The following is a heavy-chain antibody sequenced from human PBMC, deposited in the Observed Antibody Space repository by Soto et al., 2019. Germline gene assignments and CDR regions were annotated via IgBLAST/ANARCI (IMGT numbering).Heavy chain of an antibody. CDR3: AKGGGSKDYYDTSGYYLYYCYAMDV. CDR2: LSGSGVST. Sequence: EVQLLESGGGLVQPGGSLRLSCAASGFTFSSYAMTWVRQAPGKGLEWVSALSGSGVSTYYADSVKGRFTISRDNSKNTLYLQMNSLRAEDTAVYYCAKGGGSKDYYDTSGYYLYYCYAMDVWGQGTMVTVSS. CDR1: GFTFSSYA. V-gene: IGHV3-23*01. J-gene: IGHJ6*02. D-gene: IGHD3-22*01.